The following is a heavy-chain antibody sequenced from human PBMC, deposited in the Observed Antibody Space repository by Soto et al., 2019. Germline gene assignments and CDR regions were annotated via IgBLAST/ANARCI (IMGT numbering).Heavy chain of an antibody. Sequence: QVQLVQSGAEVKKPGASVKVSCKASGYTLTSYDINWVRQATGQGLEWMGWMNPNSGNTGSAQRFQGRLTMTRNTSINTAYMELTSLTSEDAAVYFCARVHTVTTYFDVWGRGTLVTVSS. CDR1: GYTLTSYD. CDR2: MNPNSGNT. V-gene: IGHV1-8*01. D-gene: IGHD4-17*01. CDR3: ARVHTVTTYFDV. J-gene: IGHJ2*01.